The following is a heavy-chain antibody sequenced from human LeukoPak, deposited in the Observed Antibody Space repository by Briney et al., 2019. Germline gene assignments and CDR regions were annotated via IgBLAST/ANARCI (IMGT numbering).Heavy chain of an antibody. J-gene: IGHJ5*02. D-gene: IGHD3-3*01. Sequence: SETLSLTXAVYGGSFSGYYWSWIRQPPGKGLEWIGEINHSGSTNYNPSLKSRVTISVDTSKNQFSLKLSSVTAADTAVYYCATSRITIFGVVKRWFDPWGQGTLVTVSS. CDR2: INHSGST. CDR3: ATSRITIFGVVKRWFDP. CDR1: GGSFSGYY. V-gene: IGHV4-34*01.